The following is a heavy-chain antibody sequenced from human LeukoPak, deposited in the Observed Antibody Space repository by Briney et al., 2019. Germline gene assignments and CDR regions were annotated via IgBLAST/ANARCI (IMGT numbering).Heavy chain of an antibody. CDR3: AKESAAAGYFDY. D-gene: IGHD6-13*01. CDR1: GFTFSSSA. Sequence: PGGSLRLSRAASGFTFSSSAMSWVRQAPGKGLEWVSVISKSGDLTYYADSVKGRFTISRDSSKNTLNLQMNSLRAEDTAVYYCAKESAAAGYFDYWGLGTLVTVSS. CDR2: ISKSGDLT. J-gene: IGHJ4*01. V-gene: IGHV3-23*01.